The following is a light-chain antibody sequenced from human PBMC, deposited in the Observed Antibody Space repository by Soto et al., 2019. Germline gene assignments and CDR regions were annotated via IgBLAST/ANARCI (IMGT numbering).Light chain of an antibody. CDR1: QMFRSSS. CDR2: GAS. J-gene: IGKJ3*01. CDR3: QRYGDSVFP. V-gene: IGKV3-20*01. Sequence: ELVLTQSPGTLSLSPGERATLSCRASQMFRSSSLTWYHQKPGQAPMLLIFGASSRATGTPDRISGSGSGIDYTLTINSLEPEDFGVYYCQRYGDSVFPFGARTTVEIK.